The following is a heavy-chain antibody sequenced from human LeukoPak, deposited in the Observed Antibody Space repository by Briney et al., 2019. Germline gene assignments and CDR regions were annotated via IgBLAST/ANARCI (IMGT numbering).Heavy chain of an antibody. CDR1: GFTSSSYS. V-gene: IGHV3-21*01. J-gene: IGHJ4*02. Sequence: GGSLRLSCAASGFTSSSYSMNWVRQSPGKGLEWVSSISSSSSFIYYVDLVKGRFTISRDNAKNSLYLQMNSLRAEDTALYYCARGTWSGYGVYFDYWGQGTLVTVSS. CDR3: ARGTWSGYGVYFDY. CDR2: ISSSSSFI. D-gene: IGHD3-3*01.